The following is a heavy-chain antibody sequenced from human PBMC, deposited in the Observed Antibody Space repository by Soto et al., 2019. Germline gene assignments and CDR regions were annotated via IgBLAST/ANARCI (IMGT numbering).Heavy chain of an antibody. D-gene: IGHD3-10*01. Sequence: ALTXTVCGGSVTIGEYDWSWNRQPPGKGLEWIAYIYYNGNIYSNPSLKSLLTMSRDTSKNQFSLKLDSVTATDTAVYYCARAKEGDWFEGTAFDSWGQGTLVTVSS. CDR3: ARAKEGDWFEGTAFDS. CDR2: IYYNGNI. CDR1: GGSVTIGEYD. J-gene: IGHJ4*02. V-gene: IGHV4-30-4*01.